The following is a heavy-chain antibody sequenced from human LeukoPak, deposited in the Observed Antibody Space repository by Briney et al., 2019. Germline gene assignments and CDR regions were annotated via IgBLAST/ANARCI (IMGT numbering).Heavy chain of an antibody. V-gene: IGHV3-21*01. J-gene: IGHJ4*02. CDR2: ISSTSTYK. CDR3: ARGLVDYF. CDR1: GFTFDIYS. D-gene: IGHD2/OR15-2a*01. Sequence: PGGSPRLSCAASGFTFDIYSMNWVRQAPGKGLEWVSSISSTSTYKYYADSVKGRYTISRDSATNSLYLQMNSLRAEDTAVYYCARGLVDYFGGQGTLVTVSS.